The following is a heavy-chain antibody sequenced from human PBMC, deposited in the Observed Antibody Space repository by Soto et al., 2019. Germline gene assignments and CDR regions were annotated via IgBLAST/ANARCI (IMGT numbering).Heavy chain of an antibody. V-gene: IGHV4-39*01. D-gene: IGHD6-19*01. CDR2: IYYSGST. Sequence: SETLSLTCTVSGGSISSSSYYWGWIRQPPGKGLEWIGCIYYSGSTYYNPSLKSRVTISGDTSKNQFSLNLSSVTAAETAVYYCARNTAQWLAHSYYFDYWGQGTLVTVSS. CDR3: ARNTAQWLAHSYYFDY. CDR1: GGSISSSSYY. J-gene: IGHJ4*02.